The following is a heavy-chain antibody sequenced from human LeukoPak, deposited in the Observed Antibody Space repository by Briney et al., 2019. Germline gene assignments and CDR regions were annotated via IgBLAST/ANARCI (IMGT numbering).Heavy chain of an antibody. J-gene: IGHJ5*02. CDR1: GYTFTSYG. CDR2: ISAYNGNT. Sequence: ASVKVSCKASGYTFTSYGISWVRQAPGQGLEWMGWISAYNGNTNYAQKLQGRVTMTTDTSTSTACMELRSLRSDDTAVYYCARAGSICGGDCPNWFDPWGRGTLVTVSS. CDR3: ARAGSICGGDCPNWFDP. D-gene: IGHD2-21*02. V-gene: IGHV1-18*01.